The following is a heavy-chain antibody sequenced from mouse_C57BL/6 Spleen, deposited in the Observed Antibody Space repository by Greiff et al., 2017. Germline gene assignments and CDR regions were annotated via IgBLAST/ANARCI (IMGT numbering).Heavy chain of an antibody. CDR3: ARYDGYYLLAMDY. J-gene: IGHJ4*01. D-gene: IGHD2-3*01. CDR1: GYTFTDYY. V-gene: IGHV1-26*01. CDR2: INPNNGGT. Sequence: EVQLQQSGPELVKPGASVKISCKASGYTFTDYYMNWVKQSHGKSLEWIGDINPNNGGTSYNQKFKGKATLTVDKSSSTAYMELRSLTSEDSAVYYCARYDGYYLLAMDYWGQGTSVTVSS.